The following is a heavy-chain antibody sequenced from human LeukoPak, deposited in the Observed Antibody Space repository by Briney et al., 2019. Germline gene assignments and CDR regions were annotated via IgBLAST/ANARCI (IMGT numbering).Heavy chain of an antibody. D-gene: IGHD4-4*01. Sequence: GGSLRLSCAASGFTFSSYSMNWVRQAPGKGLEWASSISSSSSYIYYADSVKGRFTISRDNAKNSLYLQMNSLRAEDTAVYYCARDGPMTTFDYWGQGTLVTVSP. J-gene: IGHJ4*02. CDR2: ISSSSSYI. CDR3: ARDGPMTTFDY. CDR1: GFTFSSYS. V-gene: IGHV3-21*01.